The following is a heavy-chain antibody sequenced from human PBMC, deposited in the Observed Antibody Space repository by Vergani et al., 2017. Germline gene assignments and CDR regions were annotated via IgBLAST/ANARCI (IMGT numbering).Heavy chain of an antibody. CDR3: ARPHPPRAAGAGCFAP. Sequence: EVQLLESGGGVVQPGGSLRLSCAASGFTFSSYWMSWVRQAPGKGLEWVANIKQDGSEKYYVDSVKGRFTISRDNAKNSLYLQMNSLRAEDTAVYYCARPHPPRAAGAGCFAPWGEGTLVTVSA. CDR2: IKQDGSEK. J-gene: IGHJ5*02. V-gene: IGHV3-7*01. CDR1: GFTFSSYW. D-gene: IGHD6-13*01.